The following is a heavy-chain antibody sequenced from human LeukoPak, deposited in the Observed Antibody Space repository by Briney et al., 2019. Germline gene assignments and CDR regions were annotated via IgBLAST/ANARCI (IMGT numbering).Heavy chain of an antibody. CDR3: AKDSSSSSWSGAFDI. D-gene: IGHD6-13*01. J-gene: IGHJ3*02. CDR1: GFTFGDYA. Sequence: GGSLRLSCAASGFTFGDYAMHWVRQAPGKGLEWVSGISWNSGSIGYADSVKGRFTISRDNAKNSLYLQMNSLRAEDTALYYCAKDSSSSSWSGAFDIWGQGTMVTVSS. V-gene: IGHV3-9*01. CDR2: ISWNSGSI.